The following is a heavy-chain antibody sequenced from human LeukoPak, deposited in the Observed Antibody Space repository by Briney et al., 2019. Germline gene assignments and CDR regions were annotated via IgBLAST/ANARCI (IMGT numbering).Heavy chain of an antibody. J-gene: IGHJ5*02. CDR2: INPSGGST. Sequence: SVKVSCKASVYTFIRYYMHWERQATGQGPEWLGIINPSGGSTSYAQKFQGRVTMTRDTSTSTVYMELSSLRSEDTAVYYCARSAMITFRGPDIPWGQGTLVTVSS. CDR3: ARSAMITFRGPDIP. D-gene: IGHD3-16*01. CDR1: VYTFIRYY. V-gene: IGHV1-46*01.